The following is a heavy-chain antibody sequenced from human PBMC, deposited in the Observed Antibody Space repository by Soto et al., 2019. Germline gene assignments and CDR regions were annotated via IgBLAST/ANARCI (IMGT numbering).Heavy chain of an antibody. CDR2: ITGDGGDT. CDR1: GGSISSYY. Sequence: ETLSLTCTVSGGSISSYYWSWVRQAPGKGLEWVSAITGDGGDTFHADSVRGRLTISRDNSRNTLYLQMDSLRAEDTALYYCAKGSATSRPYYFDYWGQGTLVTVSS. V-gene: IGHV3-23*01. CDR3: AKGSATSRPYYFDY. J-gene: IGHJ4*02.